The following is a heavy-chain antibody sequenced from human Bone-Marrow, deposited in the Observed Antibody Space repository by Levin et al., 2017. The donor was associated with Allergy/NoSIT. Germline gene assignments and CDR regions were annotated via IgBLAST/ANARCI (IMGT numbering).Heavy chain of an antibody. CDR1: GGSFSGYY. CDR2: INHSGST. J-gene: IGHJ6*03. CDR3: ARGALRFLGGYYYYMDV. V-gene: IGHV4-34*01. Sequence: SQTLSLTCAVYGGSFSGYYWSWIRQPPGKGLEWIGEINHSGSTNYNPSLKSRVTISVDTSKNQFSLKLSSVTAADTAVYYCARGALRFLGGYYYYMDVWGKGTTVTVSS. D-gene: IGHD3-3*01.